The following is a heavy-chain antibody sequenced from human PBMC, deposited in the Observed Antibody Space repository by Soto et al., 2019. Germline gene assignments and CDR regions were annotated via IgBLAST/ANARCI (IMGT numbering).Heavy chain of an antibody. Sequence: QVQLVQSGAEVKKPGASVKVSCKASGYTFTSYGISWLRQAPGQGLEWMGWIRAYNGNTNSAPQLQGRVTMTTDTSTSTAYMELRSLISDDTAVYYCARGPNNYEILAGYHYDYYYYMDVWGKGTTVTVSS. D-gene: IGHD3-9*01. J-gene: IGHJ6*03. CDR2: IRAYNGNT. CDR3: ARGPNNYEILAGYHYDYYYYMDV. V-gene: IGHV1-18*01. CDR1: GYTFTSYG.